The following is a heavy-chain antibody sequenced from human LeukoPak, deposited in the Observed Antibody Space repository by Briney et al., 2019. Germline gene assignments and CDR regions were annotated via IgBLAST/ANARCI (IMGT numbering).Heavy chain of an antibody. Sequence: SETLSLTCTVSGGSISSYYWSWIRQPPGKGLEWIGYIYASGATSYNPSLKSRVTISIDTSKNQFSLNLSSVTAADTAVYYCARHGKGVSYFYAFDIWGQGTMVTVSS. D-gene: IGHD1-26*01. CDR2: IYASGAT. V-gene: IGHV4-4*09. CDR1: GGSISSYY. CDR3: ARHGKGVSYFYAFDI. J-gene: IGHJ3*02.